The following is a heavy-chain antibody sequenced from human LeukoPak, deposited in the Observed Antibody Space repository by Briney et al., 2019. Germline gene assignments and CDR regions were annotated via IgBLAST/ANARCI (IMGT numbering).Heavy chain of an antibody. Sequence: GGSLRLSCAVSGITLSNYGMSWVRQAPGKGLEWVAGISDSGGRTNYADSVKGRFTISRDNSKNTLYLQMNSLRAEDTAVYYCARDLRYSGYDNVIDCWGQGTLVTVSS. V-gene: IGHV3-23*01. J-gene: IGHJ4*02. CDR3: ARDLRYSGYDNVIDC. D-gene: IGHD5-12*01. CDR1: GITLSNYG. CDR2: ISDSGGRT.